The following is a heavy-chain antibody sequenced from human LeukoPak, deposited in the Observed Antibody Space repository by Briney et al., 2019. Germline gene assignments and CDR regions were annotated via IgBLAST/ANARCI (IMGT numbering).Heavy chain of an antibody. V-gene: IGHV4-59*11. CDR3: SRGMARFDP. D-gene: IGHD6-13*01. Sequence: SETLSLTCTISAASSTTQYWTWIRQPPGKGLEWIGYVYYSGHTNYNPSLESRLTISLDTSKKRVSLKLTSVTAADTAVDYCSRGMARFDPWGQGTLVTVSS. J-gene: IGHJ5*02. CDR2: VYYSGHT. CDR1: AASSTTQY.